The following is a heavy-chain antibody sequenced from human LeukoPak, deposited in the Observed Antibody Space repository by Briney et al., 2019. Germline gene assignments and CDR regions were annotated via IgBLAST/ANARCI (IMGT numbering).Heavy chain of an antibody. CDR3: ARFPWRDLDAFDI. CDR1: GGTFSSYA. V-gene: IGHV1-69*05. Sequence: ASVKVSCKASGGTFSSYAISWVRQAPGQGLEWMGRIIPIFGTASYAQKFQGRVTITTDESTSTAYMELSSLRSEDTAVYYCARFPWRDLDAFDIWGQGTMVTVSS. J-gene: IGHJ3*02. CDR2: IIPIFGTA. D-gene: IGHD1-1*01.